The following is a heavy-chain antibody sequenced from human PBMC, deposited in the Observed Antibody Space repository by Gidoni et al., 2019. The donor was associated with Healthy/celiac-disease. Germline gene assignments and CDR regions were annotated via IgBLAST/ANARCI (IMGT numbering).Heavy chain of an antibody. V-gene: IGHV4-34*01. CDR1: GGSFSGDY. J-gene: IGHJ5*02. Sequence: QVQLQQWGAGLLKPAETLSRTCAVYGGSFSGDYWSWIRQPPGKGLEWIGEINHSGRTNYNPSLQSRVTLSVDTSTNQFSLKLSSVTAADTAVYYCARRSGRDYVWGSYRSNNWFDPWGQGTLVTVSS. CDR3: ARRSGRDYVWGSYRSNNWFDP. D-gene: IGHD3-16*02. CDR2: INHSGRT.